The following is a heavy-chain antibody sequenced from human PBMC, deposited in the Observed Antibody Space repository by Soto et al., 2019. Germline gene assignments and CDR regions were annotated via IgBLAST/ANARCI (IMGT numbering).Heavy chain of an antibody. V-gene: IGHV3-7*01. J-gene: IGHJ3*01. CDR1: GFMFNYYW. CDR3: ATSLAYTFAF. D-gene: IGHD2-21*01. Sequence: EVQLVESGGGLVQPGGSLRLSCAASGFMFNYYWMTRVRQAPGKGLEWVALLSADASENTYVDSVKGRFTISRDNARKSLSLQMNSLGVEDTGVYYCATSLAYTFAFSGQGTAVTASS. CDR2: LSADASEN.